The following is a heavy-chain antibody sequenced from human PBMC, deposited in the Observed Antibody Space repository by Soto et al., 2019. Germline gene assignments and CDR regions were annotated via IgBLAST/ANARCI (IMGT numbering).Heavy chain of an antibody. CDR3: ARSVAVAPLDS. Sequence: GGSQRLSCAASGFTLSSYSMHWVRQAPGKGLEWVALISYDGNKKFYEDSVKGRFNISRDTSKNSLYLQMNSLRLEDTAIYYCARSVAVAPLDSWGHGTLVTVSS. CDR2: ISYDGNKK. V-gene: IGHV3-30*04. CDR1: GFTLSSYS. J-gene: IGHJ5*01. D-gene: IGHD6-19*01.